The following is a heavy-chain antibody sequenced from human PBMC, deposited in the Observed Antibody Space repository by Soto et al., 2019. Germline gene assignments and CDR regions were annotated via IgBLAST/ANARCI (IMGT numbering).Heavy chain of an antibody. CDR1: GFTFSSYW. V-gene: IGHV3-74*01. D-gene: IGHD3-10*01. CDR3: ARGGYYGMGV. J-gene: IGHJ6*02. CDR2: IYTDGSSA. Sequence: PGGSLRLSCAASGFTFSSYWMHWVRQAPGKGLVWVSRIYTDGSSANYADSVQGRLTISRDNAKNTLYLQMNSLRAEDTAVYYCARGGYYGMGVWGQGTTVTVSS.